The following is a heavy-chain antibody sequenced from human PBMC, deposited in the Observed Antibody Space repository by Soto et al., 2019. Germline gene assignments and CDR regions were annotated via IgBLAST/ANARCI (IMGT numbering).Heavy chain of an antibody. CDR3: ARGKPYLEWLLSRYYFDH. CDR1: GYTFSTYG. D-gene: IGHD3-3*01. Sequence: ASVKVSCKSSGYTFSTYGISWVRQAPGQGLEWMGWISGYNGNTNYGQKFQGRVTMTADISTTTMYMELTTLTSDDTAVYYCARGKPYLEWLLSRYYFDHWGQGTQVTVYS. CDR2: ISGYNGNT. V-gene: IGHV1-18*04. J-gene: IGHJ4*02.